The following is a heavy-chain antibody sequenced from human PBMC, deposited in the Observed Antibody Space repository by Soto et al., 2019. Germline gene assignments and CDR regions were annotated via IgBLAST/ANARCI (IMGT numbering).Heavy chain of an antibody. CDR3: ASSYNWNHQYYYYYGMDV. D-gene: IGHD1-20*01. CDR2: IIPIFGTA. J-gene: IGHJ6*02. Sequence: SVKVSCXASGGTFNNYASSWVRQAPGQGLEWMGGIIPIFGTANYAQKFQGRVTITADESTSTAYMELSSLRSEDTAVYYCASSYNWNHQYYYYYGMDVWGQGTTVTVS. CDR1: GGTFNNYA. V-gene: IGHV1-69*13.